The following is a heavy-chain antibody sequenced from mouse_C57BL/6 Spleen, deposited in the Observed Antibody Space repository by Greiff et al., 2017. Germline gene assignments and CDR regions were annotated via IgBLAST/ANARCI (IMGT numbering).Heavy chain of an antibody. V-gene: IGHV1-50*01. CDR3: ARKGCLTGMGY. D-gene: IGHD4-1*01. CDR2: IDPSDSYT. Sequence: QVHVKQPGAELVKPGASVKLSCKASGYTFTSYWMQWVKQRPGQGLEWIGEIDPSDSYTNYNQKFKGKATLTVDTSSSTAYMQLSSLTSEDSAVYYCARKGCLTGMGYWGQGTTLTVSS. CDR1: GYTFTSYW. J-gene: IGHJ2*01.